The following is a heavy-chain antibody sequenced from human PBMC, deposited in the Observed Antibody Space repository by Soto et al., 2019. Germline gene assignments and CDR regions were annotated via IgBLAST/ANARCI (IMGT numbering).Heavy chain of an antibody. CDR2: ISAYNGNT. J-gene: IGHJ4*02. V-gene: IGHV1-18*01. Sequence: QVQLVQSGVEVKKPGASVKVSCKASGYTFTSYAISWVRQAPGQGHEWMGWISAYNGNTNYAQNLRGRGTMTTDAYTRKACVELRGLRYDDRALYYCARDFTGWPPDGVDSWGEGTQVTVSS. CDR3: ARDFTGWPPDGVDS. CDR1: GYTFTSYA. D-gene: IGHD3-16*01.